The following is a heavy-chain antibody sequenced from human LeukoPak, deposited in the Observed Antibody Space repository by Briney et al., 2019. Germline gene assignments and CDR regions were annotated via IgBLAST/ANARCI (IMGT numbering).Heavy chain of an antibody. CDR3: ATAAAHYDSSGTPTN. D-gene: IGHD3-22*01. J-gene: IGHJ4*02. V-gene: IGHV5-51*01. Sequence: GESLKISCKGSGYSFTSYWIAWVRQMPGKGLEWMGIIYPGDSDTRYSPSFQGQVTISADKSISTAYLQWSSLKASDTAMYYCATAAAHYDSSGTPTNWGQGTLVTVSS. CDR1: GYSFTSYW. CDR2: IYPGDSDT.